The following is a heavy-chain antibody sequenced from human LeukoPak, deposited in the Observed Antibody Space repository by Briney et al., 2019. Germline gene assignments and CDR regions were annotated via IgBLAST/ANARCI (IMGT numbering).Heavy chain of an antibody. CDR2: INTNTGNP. V-gene: IGHV7-4-1*02. J-gene: IGHJ4*02. CDR3: ARGGNDFWSVSYIEY. Sequence: ASVKVSCKASGYTFASHALNWVRQAPGQGLEWMGWINTNTGNPTYAQGFTGRFVFSLDTSVSTAYLQISSLKAEDTAVYYCARGGNDFWSVSYIEYWGQGTLVTVSS. D-gene: IGHD3-3*01. CDR1: GYTFASHA.